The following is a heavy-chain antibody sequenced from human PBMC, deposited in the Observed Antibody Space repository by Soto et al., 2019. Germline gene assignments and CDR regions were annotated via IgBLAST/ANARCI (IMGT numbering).Heavy chain of an antibody. J-gene: IGHJ4*02. CDR3: AAKLGTTHYFDF. CDR2: IYHTGST. D-gene: IGHD7-27*01. CDR1: GDPVSSGAYY. V-gene: IGHV4-31*03. Sequence: QVQLQESGPGLVQPSQTLSLTCSVSGDPVSSGAYYWTWVRQHPVKGLEWIGYIYHTGSTYYNPSLQSRLTMSIDTSKNQFSLHLYSVTAADTAVYFCAAKLGTTHYFDFWGQGSLAAVSS.